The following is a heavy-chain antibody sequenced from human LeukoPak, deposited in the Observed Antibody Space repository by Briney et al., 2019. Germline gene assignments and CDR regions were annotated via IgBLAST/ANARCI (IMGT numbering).Heavy chain of an antibody. CDR3: ARDMNLTHYFDY. Sequence: SETLSLTCNVSGYSISSGYYWAWIRQAPGKALEWIGSIYRSGYTHYNPSLKGRATISVDTFKNAFSLKLSAVAAAETTTYYSARDMNLTHYFDYWGQGTLVTVSS. CDR1: GYSISSGYY. D-gene: IGHD3-16*01. J-gene: IGHJ4*02. CDR2: IYRSGYT. V-gene: IGHV4-38-2*02.